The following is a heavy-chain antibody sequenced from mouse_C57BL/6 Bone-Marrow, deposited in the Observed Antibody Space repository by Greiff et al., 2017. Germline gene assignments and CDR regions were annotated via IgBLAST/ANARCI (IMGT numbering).Heavy chain of an antibody. CDR1: GYAFTNSW. J-gene: IGHJ3*01. Sequence: VQLQQSGAELVRPGTSVKVSCKASGYAFTNSWIEWVKQRPGQGLEWIGVIYPGSGGTNYNEKFKGKATLTADKSSSTAYMQLSSLTSEDSAVYFGARESFAYWGRGTLVTVSA. CDR2: IYPGSGGT. V-gene: IGHV1-54*01. CDR3: ARESFAY.